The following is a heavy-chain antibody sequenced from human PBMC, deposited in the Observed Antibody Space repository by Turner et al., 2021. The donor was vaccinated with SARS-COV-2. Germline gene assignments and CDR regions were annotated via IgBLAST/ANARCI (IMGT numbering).Heavy chain of an antibody. Sequence: QVQLVQSGAEVQKPGASVKVSCTVSGYTLIELSMHWVRQAPGKGLEWMGGCDPEDGETIYAQKFQGRVTMTEDTSTDTAYMELSSLRSEDTAVYYCATGYAYCGGDCSIHYWGQGTLVTVSS. J-gene: IGHJ4*02. CDR1: GYTLIELS. D-gene: IGHD2-21*02. CDR2: CDPEDGET. CDR3: ATGYAYCGGDCSIHY. V-gene: IGHV1-24*01.